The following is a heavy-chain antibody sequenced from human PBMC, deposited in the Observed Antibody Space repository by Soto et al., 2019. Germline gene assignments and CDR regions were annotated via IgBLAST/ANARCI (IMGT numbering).Heavy chain of an antibody. Sequence: QVQLVQSGAEVKKPGSSVKVSCKASGGTFSSYTISWVRQAPGQGLEWMGRIIPILGIANYAQKFQGRVTITADKSTSTAYMELSSLRSEETAVYYCAVGDGDGHKDYYGMDVWGQGTTVTVSS. J-gene: IGHJ6*02. CDR1: GGTFSSYT. CDR2: IIPILGIA. D-gene: IGHD4-17*01. V-gene: IGHV1-69*02. CDR3: AVGDGDGHKDYYGMDV.